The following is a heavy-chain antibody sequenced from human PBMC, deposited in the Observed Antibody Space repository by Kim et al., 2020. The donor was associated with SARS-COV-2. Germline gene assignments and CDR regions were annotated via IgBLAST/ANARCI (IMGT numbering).Heavy chain of an antibody. Sequence: GGSLRLSCAASGFAVYRFAMNWVRQAPGKGLEWLSAITNNNGKTYYQDSVKGRFTISRDESKNILYLHMSSLRVEDTAVYYCAKDHPSPGWPTFGDWGQGTLVAVSS. CDR2: ITNNNGKT. CDR1: GFAVYRFA. CDR3: AKDHPSPGWPTFGD. J-gene: IGHJ4*02. V-gene: IGHV3-23*01. D-gene: IGHD6-19*01.